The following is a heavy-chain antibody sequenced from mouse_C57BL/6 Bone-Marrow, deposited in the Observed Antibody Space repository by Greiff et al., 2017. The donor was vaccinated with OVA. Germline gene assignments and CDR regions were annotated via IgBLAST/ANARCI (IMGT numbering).Heavy chain of an antibody. CDR3: ARRGGYDYDRAY. D-gene: IGHD2-4*01. Sequence: QVQLQQPGAELVKPGASVKMSCKASGYTFTSYWITWVKQRPGQGLEWIGDIYPGSGSTNYNEKFKSKATLTVDTSSSTAYMQLSSLTSEDSAVYYCARRGGYDYDRAYWGQGTLVTVSA. CDR2: IYPGSGST. V-gene: IGHV1-55*01. J-gene: IGHJ3*01. CDR1: GYTFTSYW.